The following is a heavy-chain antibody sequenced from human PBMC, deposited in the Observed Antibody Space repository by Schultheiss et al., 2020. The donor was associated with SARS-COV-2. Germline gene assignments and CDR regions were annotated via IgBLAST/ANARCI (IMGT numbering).Heavy chain of an antibody. D-gene: IGHD2-8*01. J-gene: IGHJ6*02. CDR3: ARGDQYCTNGVCYTEGYYYGMDV. CDR1: GYTFTSYG. Sequence: SVKVSCKASGYTFTSYGITWVRQAPGQGLEWMGGIIPIFGTANYAQKFQGRVTITADESTSTAYMELSSLRSEDTAVYYCARGDQYCTNGVCYTEGYYYGMDVWGQGTTVTVSS. CDR2: IIPIFGTA. V-gene: IGHV1-69*13.